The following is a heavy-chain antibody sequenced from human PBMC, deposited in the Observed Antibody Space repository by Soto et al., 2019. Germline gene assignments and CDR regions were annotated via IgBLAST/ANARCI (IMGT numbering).Heavy chain of an antibody. CDR1: EFTFSPYW. J-gene: IGHJ4*02. V-gene: IGHV3-7*05. CDR2: IKDDGGDE. CDR3: AGGSGWISDS. Sequence: EVQLVESGGGLVQPGGSLRLSCAASEFTFSPYWMSWVRQAPGKGLEWVAIIKDDGGDEHYLEAVRGRFTISRDNAKKSLYLAMNSLRVEDTAMYYCAGGSGWISDSWGQGTLVTVS. D-gene: IGHD6-19*01.